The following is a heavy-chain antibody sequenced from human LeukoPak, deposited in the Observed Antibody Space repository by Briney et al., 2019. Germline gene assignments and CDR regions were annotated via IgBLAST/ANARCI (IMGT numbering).Heavy chain of an antibody. J-gene: IGHJ5*02. CDR1: GFTFSSYG. CDR3: ARDQMNYYYGSGSYPNWFDP. V-gene: IGHV3-33*01. D-gene: IGHD3-10*01. Sequence: PGGSLRLSCAASGFTFSSYGMHWVRQAPGKGLEWVAVIWYDGSNKYYADSVKGRFTISRDNSKNTLYLQMNSLRAEDTAVYYCARDQMNYYYGSGSYPNWFDPWGQGTLVTVSS. CDR2: IWYDGSNK.